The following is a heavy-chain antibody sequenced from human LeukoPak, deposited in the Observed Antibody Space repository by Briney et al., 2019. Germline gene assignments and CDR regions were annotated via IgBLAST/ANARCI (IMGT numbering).Heavy chain of an antibody. J-gene: IGHJ5*02. D-gene: IGHD3-22*01. CDR2: ISGSGTNT. CDR3: VREYYDSSGPDWFDP. CDR1: GFTFSSYA. Sequence: PGGSLRLSCAASGFTFSSYAMTWVRQAPGKGLEWVSVISGSGTNTYYAESVKGRFTSSRDNSKNTVSLQMNSLRAEDTAVYYCVREYYDSSGPDWFDPWGQGTLVTVSS. V-gene: IGHV3-23*01.